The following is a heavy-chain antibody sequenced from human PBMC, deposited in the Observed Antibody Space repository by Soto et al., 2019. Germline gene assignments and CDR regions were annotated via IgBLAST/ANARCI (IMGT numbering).Heavy chain of an antibody. CDR1: GGTFSSYA. Sequence: SVKVSCKASGGTFSSYAISWVRQAPGQGLEWMGGIIPIFGTANYAQKFQGRVTITADESRSTAYMELSSLRSEDTAVYYCASREYDSSGYYAGYDAFDIWGQGKMVTVSS. D-gene: IGHD3-22*01. V-gene: IGHV1-69*13. J-gene: IGHJ3*02. CDR2: IIPIFGTA. CDR3: ASREYDSSGYYAGYDAFDI.